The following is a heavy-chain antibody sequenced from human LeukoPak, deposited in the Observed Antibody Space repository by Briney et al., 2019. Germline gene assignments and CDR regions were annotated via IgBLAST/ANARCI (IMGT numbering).Heavy chain of an antibody. D-gene: IGHD6-6*01. CDR1: GYTFTDYY. J-gene: IGHJ4*02. V-gene: IGHV1-2*02. Sequence: GASVKVSCKASGYTFTDYYMQWVRQAPGQGLEWMGWINHNSGGTNYAQKFQGRVTLTRDTSISTAYMELSRLTSDDTAVYYCARDRLEYSSSWGYWGQGTLVTVSS. CDR2: INHNSGGT. CDR3: ARDRLEYSSSWGY.